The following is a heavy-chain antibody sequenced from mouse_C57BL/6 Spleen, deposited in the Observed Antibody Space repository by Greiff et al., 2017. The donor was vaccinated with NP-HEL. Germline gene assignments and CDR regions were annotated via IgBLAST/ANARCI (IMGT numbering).Heavy chain of an antibody. CDR1: GFSLTSYG. CDR2: IWGVGST. J-gene: IGHJ3*01. Sequence: VKLVESGPGLVAPSQSLSITCTVSGFSLTSYGVDWVRQSPGKGLEWLGVIWGVGSTNYNSALKSRLSISKDNSKSQVFLKMNSLQTDDTAMYYCASLQLGQFAYWGQGTLVTVSA. V-gene: IGHV2-6*01. CDR3: ASLQLGQFAY. D-gene: IGHD4-1*02.